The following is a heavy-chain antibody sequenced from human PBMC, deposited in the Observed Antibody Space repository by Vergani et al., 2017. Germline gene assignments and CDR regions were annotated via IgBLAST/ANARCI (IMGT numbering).Heavy chain of an antibody. CDR1: GFTFNHYA. Sequence: EVQLVESGGGLVQPGRSLRLSCAASGFTFNHYAMNWVRQAPGKGLEWVSGISGSGGSTYYAGSVKGRFTISRYSSKNTLYLQMNSLSAGDTAVYYCAKANPRNSGYDYLYYYHAMDVWGQGTTVTVSS. V-gene: IGHV3-23*04. CDR2: ISGSGGST. CDR3: AKANPRNSGYDYLYYYHAMDV. J-gene: IGHJ6*02. D-gene: IGHD5-12*01.